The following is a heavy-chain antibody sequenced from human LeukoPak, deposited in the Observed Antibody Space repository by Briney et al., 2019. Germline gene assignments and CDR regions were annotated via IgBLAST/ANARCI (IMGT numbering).Heavy chain of an antibody. CDR1: GIIFTNYN. D-gene: IGHD1/OR15-1a*01. CDR3: ANSHKNAPVEH. CDR2: ISGDGGTT. Sequence: PGGSLRLSCAASGIIFTNYNMSWVRQAPGKGLGCVAIISGDGGTTYYADSVKGRFTISRDNSQNTVYLQMTSLRAEDTAVYYCANSHKNAPVEHWGQGTLVTVSS. J-gene: IGHJ4*02. V-gene: IGHV3-23*01.